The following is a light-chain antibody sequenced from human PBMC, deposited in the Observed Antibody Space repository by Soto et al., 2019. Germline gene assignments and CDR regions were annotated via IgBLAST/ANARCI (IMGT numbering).Light chain of an antibody. J-gene: IGKJ4*01. CDR3: QQYNSYPLN. V-gene: IGKV1-5*01. Sequence: DIQMTQSSASLSASVGDRVTITCRASQSFSSWLAWYQQKPGKAPKLLIYDASSLESGVPSRFGGGGSGTEFTLTISSLKPDDFETYYCQQYNSYPLNFGGGTKVDIK. CDR1: QSFSSW. CDR2: DAS.